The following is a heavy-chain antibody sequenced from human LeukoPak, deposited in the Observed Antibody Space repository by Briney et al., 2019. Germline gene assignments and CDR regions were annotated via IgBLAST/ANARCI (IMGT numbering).Heavy chain of an antibody. V-gene: IGHV4-39*01. D-gene: IGHD6-13*01. J-gene: IGHJ4*02. CDR3: ARHDSRDY. CDR2: IYYSGST. Sequence: SETLSLTCTVSGGSISSSSYYWGWIRQPPGKGLEWIGGIYYSGSTYYNPSLKSRVTISVDTSKNQFSLKLSSVTAADTAVYYCARHDSRDYWGQGTLVTVSS. CDR1: GGSISSSSYY.